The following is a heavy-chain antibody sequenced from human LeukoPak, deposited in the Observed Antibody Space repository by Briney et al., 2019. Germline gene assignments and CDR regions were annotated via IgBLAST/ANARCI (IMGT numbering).Heavy chain of an antibody. CDR1: GFTFSSSA. Sequence: GGSLRLPCAASGFTFSSSAMHWVRQAPGKGLEWVAVISYDGSDKYHADSVKGRFTISRDNSKNTLYLQMNSLRAEDTAVYYCARDGYCSNTNSYSWFDIWGQRTLVTVSS. CDR3: ARDGYCSNTNSYSWFDI. D-gene: IGHD2-2*03. V-gene: IGHV3-30*01. CDR2: ISYDGSDK. J-gene: IGHJ5*02.